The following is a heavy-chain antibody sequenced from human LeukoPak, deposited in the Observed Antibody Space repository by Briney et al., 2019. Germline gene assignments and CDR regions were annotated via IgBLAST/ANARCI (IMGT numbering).Heavy chain of an antibody. J-gene: IGHJ3*02. CDR3: ARGLDTAGAFDI. V-gene: IGHV4-34*01. CDR1: GGSFSGYY. CDR2: INHSGST. Sequence: SETLSLTCAVYGGSFSGYYWSWIRQPPGKGLEWIGEINHSGSTNYNPSLKRRVTISVDTSKNQFSLKLSSVTAAETAVYYCARGLDTAGAFDIWGQGTMVTVSS. D-gene: IGHD5-18*01.